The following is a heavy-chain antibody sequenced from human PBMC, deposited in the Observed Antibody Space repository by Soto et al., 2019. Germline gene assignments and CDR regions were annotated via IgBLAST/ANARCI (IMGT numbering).Heavy chain of an antibody. CDR3: ATRGMRLGWFDP. CDR2: FDPEDGET. CDR1: GYTLTELS. Sequence: ASVKVSCTVSGYTLTELSMHWVRQAPGKGLEWMGGFDPEDGETIYAQKFQGRVTMTEDTSTDTAYMELSSLRSEDTAVYYCATRGMRLGWFDPWGQGTLVTVSS. V-gene: IGHV1-24*01. J-gene: IGHJ5*02. D-gene: IGHD2-8*01.